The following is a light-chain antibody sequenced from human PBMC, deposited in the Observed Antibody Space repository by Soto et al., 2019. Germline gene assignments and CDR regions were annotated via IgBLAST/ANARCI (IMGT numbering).Light chain of an antibody. CDR3: HQRTNWLFS. CDR2: DAS. Sequence: EVVLTQSPATLSLSPGERATLSCRASQSVGTFLAWYQQKPGQAPRLLMYDASHRATGIPARFSGSGSGTDFTLTISSLEPEDFAVYYCHQRTNWLFSFGPGTKVDIK. V-gene: IGKV3-11*01. CDR1: QSVGTF. J-gene: IGKJ3*01.